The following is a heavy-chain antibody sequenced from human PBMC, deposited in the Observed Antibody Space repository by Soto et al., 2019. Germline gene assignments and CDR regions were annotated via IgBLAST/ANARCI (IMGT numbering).Heavy chain of an antibody. CDR2: IIAYSGNT. Sequence: ASVKVSCKASGYTFTSCGISGVRQARGQGLEWMGWIIAYSGNTNYAQKLQGRVPMTTDTSTSTGYMELRSLRSDDTALYYCARGEWLYSFDYWGQGTLVTVSS. CDR3: ARGEWLYSFDY. V-gene: IGHV1-18*04. D-gene: IGHD6-19*01. CDR1: GYTFTSCG. J-gene: IGHJ4*02.